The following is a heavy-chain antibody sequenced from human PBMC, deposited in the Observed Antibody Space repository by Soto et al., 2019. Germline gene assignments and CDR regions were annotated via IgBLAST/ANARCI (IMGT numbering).Heavy chain of an antibody. Sequence: GESLKISCNSSGYNFTTYWIGWVRQMPGKGLEWMGIIYPGDSDTRYSPSFQGQVTISADKSINTAYLQWSSLKASDTAMYYCARQGSSGWFWPFDYWGQGTLVTVSS. CDR3: ARQGSSGWFWPFDY. D-gene: IGHD6-19*01. CDR1: GYNFTTYW. V-gene: IGHV5-51*01. J-gene: IGHJ4*02. CDR2: IYPGDSDT.